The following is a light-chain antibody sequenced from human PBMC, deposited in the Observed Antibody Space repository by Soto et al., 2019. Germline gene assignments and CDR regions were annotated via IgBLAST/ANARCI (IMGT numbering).Light chain of an antibody. V-gene: IGLV2-14*02. Sequence: QSALTQPASVSGSPGQSITISSTGTSSDVGSYNLVSWYQQHPGKAPKLMIYEGSKRPSGVSNRSSGSKSGNTASLPISGLQAEDEADYYCSLYTSENAYVFGTGTKVTVL. J-gene: IGLJ1*01. CDR1: SSDVGSYNL. CDR3: SLYTSENAYV. CDR2: EGS.